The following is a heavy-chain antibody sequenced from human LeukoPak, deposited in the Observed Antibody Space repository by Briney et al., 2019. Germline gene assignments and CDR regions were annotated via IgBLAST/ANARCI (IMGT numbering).Heavy chain of an antibody. D-gene: IGHD4-11*01. J-gene: IGHJ5*02. CDR1: GGSISSHY. V-gene: IGHV4-59*11. Sequence: SETLSLTCTVSGGSISSHYWSWIRQPPGKGLEWIGYIYYSGSTNYNPSLKSRVTISVDTSKNQFSLKLSSVTAADTAVYYCARDSTVTTSWFDPWGQGTLVTVSS. CDR2: IYYSGST. CDR3: ARDSTVTTSWFDP.